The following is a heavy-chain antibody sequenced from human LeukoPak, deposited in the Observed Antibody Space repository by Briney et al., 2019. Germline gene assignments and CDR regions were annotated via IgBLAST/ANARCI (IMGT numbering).Heavy chain of an antibody. CDR3: ANYDRGYSTY. CDR1: GFTFSSYN. D-gene: IGHD5-12*01. J-gene: IGHJ4*02. CDR2: ISSSSNYI. Sequence: GGSLRLSCAASGFTFSSYNMNWVRQAPGKGLEWVSSISSSSNYIYYADSVKGRFTISRDNAKNSLYLQMNSLRTEDTAVYYCANYDRGYSTYWGQGTLVTVSS. V-gene: IGHV3-21*01.